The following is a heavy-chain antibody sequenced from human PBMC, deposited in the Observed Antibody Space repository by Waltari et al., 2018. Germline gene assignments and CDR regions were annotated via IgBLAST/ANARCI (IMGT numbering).Heavy chain of an antibody. D-gene: IGHD5-12*01. CDR1: GVSITSNRHY. J-gene: IGHJ3*01. V-gene: IGHV4-39*01. CDR3: ATYIGASVGTSAFDV. Sequence: QVQVQESGPGLVKPSETLSLTCSVSGVSITSNRHYWGWIRQPPGQGLEWIGTLSYSGVTYSSPSLRSRVTRSGDTSKNQLSLPLGSVTAADTAVYYCATYIGASVGTSAFDVWGQGTTVTVSS. CDR2: LSYSGVT.